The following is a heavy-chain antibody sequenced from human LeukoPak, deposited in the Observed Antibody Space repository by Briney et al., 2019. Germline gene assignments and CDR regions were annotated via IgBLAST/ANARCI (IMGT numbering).Heavy chain of an antibody. V-gene: IGHV3-23*01. Sequence: PGASLRLSCAASGFTFSSSAMSWVRQAPGKGLEWVSSISGGGGSTYYADSAKGRFTISRDNYEVTVYMQMNSLRAEDTAVYYCAKDLYSSGWKGAPDIWGQGTMVTVSS. CDR2: ISGGGGST. D-gene: IGHD6-19*01. CDR1: GFTFSSSA. J-gene: IGHJ3*02. CDR3: AKDLYSSGWKGAPDI.